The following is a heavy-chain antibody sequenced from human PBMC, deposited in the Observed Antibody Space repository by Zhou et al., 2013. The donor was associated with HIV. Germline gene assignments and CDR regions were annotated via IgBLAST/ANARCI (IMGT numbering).Heavy chain of an antibody. CDR2: IIPLSGTI. CDR1: GGTFNKFT. D-gene: IGHD1-1*01. Sequence: QVQLVQSGPEVRRPGSSVRVSCRTLGGTFNKFTINWVRQAPGQGLEWVGGIIPLSGTINYAQKFKTKFTITADESTATAYMEVNSLTHADTAMYYCARWEELQLGSSFDLWGQGTMVTVSS. CDR3: ARWEELQLGSSFDL. V-gene: IGHV1-69*12. J-gene: IGHJ3*01.